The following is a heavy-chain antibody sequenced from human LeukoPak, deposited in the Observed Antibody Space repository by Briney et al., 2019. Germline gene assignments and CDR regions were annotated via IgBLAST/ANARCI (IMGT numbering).Heavy chain of an antibody. V-gene: IGHV3-23*01. Sequence: GGSLRLSCAASGFTFSSYAMSWVRQAPGKGREGVSGIIDSGESAYYANFAKGRFTISRDNSNNTLYLQMNSLRAEDTAVYYCAKLGGQELHNYYVAVCGKGTTVAVSS. CDR3: AKLGGQELHNYYVAV. CDR2: IIDSGESA. J-gene: IGHJ6*03. D-gene: IGHD3-16*01. CDR1: GFTFSSYA.